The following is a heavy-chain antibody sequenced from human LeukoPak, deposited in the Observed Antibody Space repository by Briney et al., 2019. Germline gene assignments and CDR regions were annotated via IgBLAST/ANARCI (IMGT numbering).Heavy chain of an antibody. CDR1: GDPFSDYF. Sequence: SETLSLTCAVYGDPFSDYFWSWIRHVPGKGLEWIGQIEHRGTATYNPSFKSPVTISVDTSKNQFSLKLTSVTAADTAVYYCVRGPNDSDHDFDYWGQGALVTVSS. CDR3: VRGPNDSDHDFDY. J-gene: IGHJ4*02. CDR2: IEHRGTA. D-gene: IGHD1-14*01. V-gene: IGHV4-34*01.